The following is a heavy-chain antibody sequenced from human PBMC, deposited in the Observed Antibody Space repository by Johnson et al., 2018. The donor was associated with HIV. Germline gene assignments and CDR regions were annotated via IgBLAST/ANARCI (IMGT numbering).Heavy chain of an antibody. Sequence: QVQLVESGGGVVQPGRSLRLSCAASGFTFSSYAMHWVRQAPGKGLEWVAVIWYDGSNKYYADSVKGRFTISRDNSKNTVYLQMNSLRAEDTAVYYCAKVGRYNWNVDAFDIWGQGTMVIVSS. D-gene: IGHD1-1*01. CDR3: AKVGRYNWNVDAFDI. CDR1: GFTFSSYA. CDR2: IWYDGSNK. V-gene: IGHV3-33*06. J-gene: IGHJ3*02.